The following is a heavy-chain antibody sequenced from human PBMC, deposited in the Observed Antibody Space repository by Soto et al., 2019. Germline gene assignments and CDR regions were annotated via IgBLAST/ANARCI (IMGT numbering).Heavy chain of an antibody. D-gene: IGHD6-19*01. CDR3: ARETGYSSGWYYYYYGMDV. Sequence: SETLSLTCTVSGGSISSYYWSWIRQPPGKGLEWIGYIYYSGSTNYNPSLKSRVTISVDTSKNQFSLKLSSVTAADTAVYYCARETGYSSGWYYYYYGMDVCGQGTTVTVSS. J-gene: IGHJ6*02. CDR1: GGSISSYY. V-gene: IGHV4-59*01. CDR2: IYYSGST.